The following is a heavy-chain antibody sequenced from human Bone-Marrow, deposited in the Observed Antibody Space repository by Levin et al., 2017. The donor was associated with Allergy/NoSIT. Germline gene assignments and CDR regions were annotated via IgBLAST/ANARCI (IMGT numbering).Heavy chain of an antibody. CDR1: GFTFDDYA. D-gene: IGHD3-10*01. CDR3: AKVSSGSGSHSDAFDI. CDR2: ISWNSGSI. V-gene: IGHV3-9*01. Sequence: LSLTCAASGFTFDDYAMHWVRQAPGKGLEWVSGISWNSGSIGYADSVKGRFTISRDNAKNSLYLQMNSLRAEDTALYYCAKVSSGSGSHSDAFDIWGQGTMVTVSS. J-gene: IGHJ3*02.